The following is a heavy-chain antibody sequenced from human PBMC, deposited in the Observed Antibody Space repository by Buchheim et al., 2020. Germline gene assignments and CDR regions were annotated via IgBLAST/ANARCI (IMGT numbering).Heavy chain of an antibody. CDR3: AKVGYDGSGPNGPFDY. J-gene: IGHJ4*02. CDR1: GFTFSSYG. D-gene: IGHD3-10*01. CDR2: ISYDGSNK. Sequence: QVQLVESGGGVVQPGRSLRLSCAASGFTFSSYGMHWVRQAPGKGLEWVAVISYDGSNKYYADSVKGRFTISRDNSKNTLYLQMNSLRAEDTAVYYCAKVGYDGSGPNGPFDYWGQGTL. V-gene: IGHV3-30*18.